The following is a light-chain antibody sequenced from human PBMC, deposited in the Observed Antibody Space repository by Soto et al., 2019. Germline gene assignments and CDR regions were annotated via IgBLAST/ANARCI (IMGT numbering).Light chain of an antibody. Sequence: QSALTQPASVSGSPGQSITISCTGTSSDVGHYNYVSWYQQHPGKVPKVVIYDVSNRPSGVSNRFSGSKSGNTASLTISGLQAEDEADYYCSSYTTRSTVVVGVGTKLTVL. CDR1: SSDVGHYNY. V-gene: IGLV2-14*03. J-gene: IGLJ2*01. CDR2: DVS. CDR3: SSYTTRSTVV.